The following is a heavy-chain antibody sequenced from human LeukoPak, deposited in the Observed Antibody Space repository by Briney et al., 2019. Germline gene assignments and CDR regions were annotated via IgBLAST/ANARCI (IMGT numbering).Heavy chain of an antibody. Sequence: GGSLRLSCAASGFTFSSYAMSWVRQAPGKGLEWVSAISGSGGTTYYADSVKGRFTISRDNSKNTLHLQMNSLRAEDTAVYYCAKKYYYGSGSYNYFDYWGQGTLVTLSS. CDR2: ISGSGGTT. D-gene: IGHD3-10*01. CDR3: AKKYYYGSGSYNYFDY. CDR1: GFTFSSYA. V-gene: IGHV3-23*01. J-gene: IGHJ4*02.